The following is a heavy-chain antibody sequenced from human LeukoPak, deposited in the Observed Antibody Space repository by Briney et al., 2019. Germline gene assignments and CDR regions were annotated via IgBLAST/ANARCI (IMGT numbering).Heavy chain of an antibody. CDR2: INPNSGGT. CDR1: GYTFTGYY. Sequence: GASVKVSFKASGYTFTGYYMHWVRRAPGQGLEWMGWINPNSGGTNYAQKFQGRVTMTRDTSISTAYMELSRLRSDDTAVYYCDTYYYDSSGYYPTASWGQGTLVTVSS. CDR3: DTYYYDSSGYYPTAS. V-gene: IGHV1-2*02. J-gene: IGHJ4*02. D-gene: IGHD3-22*01.